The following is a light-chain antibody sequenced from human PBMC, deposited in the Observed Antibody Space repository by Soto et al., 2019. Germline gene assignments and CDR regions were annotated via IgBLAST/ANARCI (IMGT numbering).Light chain of an antibody. CDR2: EVS. Sequence: QSVLTQPPSASGSPGQSVTISCTGTSSDVGGYNYVSWYQQHPGKAPKLMIYEVSKRPSGVPDRFSGSKSGNTASLTVSGLQAEDEDDYYCSSYAGSTRDVFGTGTKVXVL. J-gene: IGLJ1*01. CDR3: SSYAGSTRDV. CDR1: SSDVGGYNY. V-gene: IGLV2-8*01.